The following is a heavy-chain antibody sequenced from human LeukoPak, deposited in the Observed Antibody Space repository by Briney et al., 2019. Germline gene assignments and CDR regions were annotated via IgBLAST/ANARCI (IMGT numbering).Heavy chain of an antibody. Sequence: SETLSLTCTVSGGSISSSSYYWGWIRQPPGKGLEWIGSIYYSGSTYYNPSLKSRVTISVDTSKNQFSLKLSSVTAADTAVYYCARLVGSAWHEDCWGQGTLVSVSS. CDR1: GGSISSSSYY. CDR2: IYYSGST. CDR3: ARLVGSAWHEDC. D-gene: IGHD6-19*01. V-gene: IGHV4-39*01. J-gene: IGHJ4*02.